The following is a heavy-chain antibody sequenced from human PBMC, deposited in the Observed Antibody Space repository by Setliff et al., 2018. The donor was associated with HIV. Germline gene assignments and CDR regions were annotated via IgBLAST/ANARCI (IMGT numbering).Heavy chain of an antibody. CDR1: GFSFNTYA. J-gene: IGHJ5*02. Sequence: GVLRLSCAASGFSFNTYAMSWVRQAPGKGLEWVSGISSTGGTTYYADSVKGRFTVSRDNSKNTLFLQVKSLTAEDTAIYYCGKDSSDWSDGWGQGTLVTVSS. CDR3: GKDSSDWSDG. V-gene: IGHV3-23*01. D-gene: IGHD3-22*01. CDR2: ISSTGGTT.